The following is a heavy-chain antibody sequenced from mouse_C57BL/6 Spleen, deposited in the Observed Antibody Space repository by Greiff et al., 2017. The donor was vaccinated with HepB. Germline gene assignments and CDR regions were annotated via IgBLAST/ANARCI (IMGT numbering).Heavy chain of an antibody. CDR2: INPNNGGT. V-gene: IGHV1-18*01. Sequence: DVQLQESGPELVKPGASVKIPCKASGYTFTDYNMDWVKQSHGKSLAWIGDINPNNGGTIYNQKFKGKATLTVDKSSSTASMDLRSLTSEDTAVYYCAREDVYYGSSSAWFAYWGQGTLVTVSA. D-gene: IGHD1-1*01. CDR3: AREDVYYGSSSAWFAY. CDR1: GYTFTDYN. J-gene: IGHJ3*01.